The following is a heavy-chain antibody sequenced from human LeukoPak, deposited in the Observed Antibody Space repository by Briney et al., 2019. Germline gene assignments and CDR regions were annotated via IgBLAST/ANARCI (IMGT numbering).Heavy chain of an antibody. Sequence: GESLKISCKGSGYFFTTYWIGWVRQMPGKGLEWMGIIYPGDSDTRYSPSFQSQVTISADKSISTAYLQWSSLKASDTAMYYCARHGLVTTVPDAFDIWGQGTMVTVSS. J-gene: IGHJ3*02. V-gene: IGHV5-51*01. CDR3: ARHGLVTTVPDAFDI. CDR2: IYPGDSDT. CDR1: GYFFTTYW. D-gene: IGHD2-21*02.